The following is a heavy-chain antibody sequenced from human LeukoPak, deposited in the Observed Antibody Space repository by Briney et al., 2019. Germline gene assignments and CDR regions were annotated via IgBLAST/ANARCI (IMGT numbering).Heavy chain of an antibody. CDR2: INHSGST. V-gene: IGHV4-34*01. CDR1: GGSFSGYY. CDR3: ARGWRNRFMMYYYDSSGYYNWFDP. D-gene: IGHD3-22*01. Sequence: SETLSLTCAVYGGSFSGYYWSWIRQPPGKGLEWIGEINHSGSTNYNPSLKRRVTISVDTSKNQFSLKLSSVTAADTAVYYCARGWRNRFMMYYYDSSGYYNWFDPWGQGTLVTVSS. J-gene: IGHJ5*02.